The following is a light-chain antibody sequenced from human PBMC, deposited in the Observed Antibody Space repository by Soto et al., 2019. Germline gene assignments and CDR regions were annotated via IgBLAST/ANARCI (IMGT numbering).Light chain of an antibody. CDR3: QHYGRSVGT. CDR2: GAS. J-gene: IGKJ1*01. CDR1: QSASSSY. Sequence: EIVLTQSPGTLSLSPGERATVYCRASQSASSSYFAWYQQKPSQAPRLLISGASNRVTGIPERFSGSGSEPDCPLSISSLEREDFAVYYCQHYGRSVGTFGQGTRVEFK. V-gene: IGKV3-20*01.